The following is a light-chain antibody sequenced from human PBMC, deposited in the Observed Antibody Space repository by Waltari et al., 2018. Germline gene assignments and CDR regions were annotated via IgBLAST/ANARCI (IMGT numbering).Light chain of an antibody. CDR1: RSDGGSYSV. V-gene: IGLV2-23*01. CDR3: CSYVGTNNYHL. Sequence: QSALTQPASVSGSPGQSVTISCTEARSDGGSYSVVSWYQQRPGKAPKLLIYEDFKPPSGISNRFSGSKSGNTASLTISGLQAEDEADYYCCSYVGTNNYHLFGGGTKLTVL. CDR2: EDF. J-gene: IGLJ2*01.